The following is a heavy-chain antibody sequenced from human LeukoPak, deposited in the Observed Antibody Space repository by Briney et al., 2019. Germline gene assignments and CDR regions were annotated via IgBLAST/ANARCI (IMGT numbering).Heavy chain of an antibody. CDR2: ISSSGSTI. V-gene: IGHV3-11*01. D-gene: IGHD2-2*01. CDR1: GFTFSDYY. CDR3: ARIVVVPAADDAFDI. J-gene: IGHJ3*02. Sequence: PGGSLRLSCAASGFTFSDYYMSWIRQAPGKGLEWVSYISSSGSTIYYADSVKGRFTISRDNAKNSLYLQMNSLRAEDTAVYYCARIVVVPAADDAFDIWGQGTMVTVSS.